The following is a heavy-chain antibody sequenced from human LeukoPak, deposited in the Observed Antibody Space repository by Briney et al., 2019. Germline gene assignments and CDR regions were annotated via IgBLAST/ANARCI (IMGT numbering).Heavy chain of an antibody. Sequence: GASVKVSCKASGGTFSSYAISWVRQAPGQGLEWMGWIKPNSGGTNYAQKFQGRVTMTRDTSISTAYMELSGLRSDDTAVYYCARTHQITVTAPVDYWGQGTLVTVSS. J-gene: IGHJ4*02. D-gene: IGHD4-17*01. V-gene: IGHV1-2*02. CDR2: IKPNSGGT. CDR3: ARTHQITVTAPVDY. CDR1: GGTFSSYA.